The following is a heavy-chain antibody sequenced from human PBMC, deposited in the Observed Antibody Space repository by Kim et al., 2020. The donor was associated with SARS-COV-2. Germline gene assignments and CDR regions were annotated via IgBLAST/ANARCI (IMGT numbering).Heavy chain of an antibody. V-gene: IGHV4-31*03. Sequence: SETLSLTCTVSGGSISSGGYYWSWIRQHPGKGLEWIGYIYYSGSTYYNPSLKSRVTISVDTSKNQFSLKLSSVTAADTAVYYCARWSYSTSFDPWGQGTLVTVSS. D-gene: IGHD6-6*01. CDR3: ARWSYSTSFDP. CDR2: IYYSGST. J-gene: IGHJ5*02. CDR1: GGSISSGGYY.